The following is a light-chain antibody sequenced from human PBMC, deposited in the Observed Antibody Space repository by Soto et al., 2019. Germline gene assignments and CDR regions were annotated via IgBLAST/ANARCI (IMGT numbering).Light chain of an antibody. CDR2: AAS. CDR3: QQYGTSPWA. CDR1: QSVGRNY. V-gene: IGKV3-20*01. Sequence: EIVLTQFPGTLSLSPGERATLSCRASQSVGRNYVAWYQQKPGQAPRVIIYAASNRASGIPDRFSGSGSGSDFTLTSSRLEPEDFAGYYCQQYGTSPWAFGQGTKVEIK. J-gene: IGKJ1*01.